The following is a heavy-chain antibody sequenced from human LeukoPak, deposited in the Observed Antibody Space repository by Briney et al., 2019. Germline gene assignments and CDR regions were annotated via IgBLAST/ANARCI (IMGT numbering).Heavy chain of an antibody. CDR3: ARASGFRTKTIDY. V-gene: IGHV4-39*07. CDR2: IYHSGNT. D-gene: IGHD3/OR15-3a*01. J-gene: IGHJ4*02. Sequence: PSETLSLTCTVSGGSISSDFYYWGWLPQPPGMGLEGIGSIYHSGNTYHNPSLRSRVTISGETSKKQFSMKLSSVTAADTAVYYCARASGFRTKTIDYWGQGTLVTVSS. CDR1: GGSISSDFYY.